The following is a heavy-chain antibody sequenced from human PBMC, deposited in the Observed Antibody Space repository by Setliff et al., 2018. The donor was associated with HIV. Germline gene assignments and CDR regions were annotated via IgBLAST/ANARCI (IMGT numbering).Heavy chain of an antibody. CDR2: VNQDGINK. Sequence: GGSLRLSCAASGFTFNKAWMNWVRQPPGRGLEWVATVNQDGINKYYVDSVRGRLTISRDNAKNSLYLQMNSLRAEDTALYYCASYMSGYSRVWGFYYYYYMDVWGKGTTVTVSS. V-gene: IGHV3-7*05. CDR1: GFTFNKAW. J-gene: IGHJ6*03. CDR3: ASYMSGYSRVWGFYYYYYMDV. D-gene: IGHD6-19*01.